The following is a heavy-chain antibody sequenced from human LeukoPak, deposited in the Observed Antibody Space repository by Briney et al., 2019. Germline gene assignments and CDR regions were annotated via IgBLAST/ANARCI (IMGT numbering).Heavy chain of an antibody. D-gene: IGHD3-3*02. Sequence: PGGSLRLSCGDSGFTFSTYSMTWVRQAPGKGLEWVSAISATGGSPYYADSVKGRFTISRDNSKNTLYLQMNSLRAEDTAVYYCSKGKVAAFLNLFDPWGQGTLVTVSS. CDR1: GFTFSTYS. CDR3: SKGKVAAFLNLFDP. J-gene: IGHJ5*02. CDR2: ISATGGSP. V-gene: IGHV3-23*01.